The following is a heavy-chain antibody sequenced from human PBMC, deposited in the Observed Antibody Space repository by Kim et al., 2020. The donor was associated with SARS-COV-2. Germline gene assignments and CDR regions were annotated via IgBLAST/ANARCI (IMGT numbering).Heavy chain of an antibody. CDR2: ITSSSNYI. V-gene: IGHV3-21*01. D-gene: IGHD3-10*01. CDR3: ARFIGSGSFRSDY. J-gene: IGHJ4*02. Sequence: GGSLRLSCAASGFTFSSYSMNWVRQAPGKGLEWVSSITSSSNYIYYADSVKGRFTISRDSAKNSLYLQMNSLSAEDTAVYYCARFIGSGSFRSDYWGQGTLVTVSS. CDR1: GFTFSSYS.